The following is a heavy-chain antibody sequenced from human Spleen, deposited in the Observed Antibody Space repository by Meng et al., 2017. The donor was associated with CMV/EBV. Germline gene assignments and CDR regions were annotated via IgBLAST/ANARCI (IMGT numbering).Heavy chain of an antibody. Sequence: GGSLRLSCKGSGYSFTSYWIGWVRQMPGKGLEWMGIIFPRDSDTTYSPSFQGQVTISADKSISTAYLQWSSLKASDTAIYYCARRGPGYCTTTSCRYSFDYWGQGTLVTVSS. CDR2: IFPRDSDT. D-gene: IGHD2-2*01. V-gene: IGHV5-51*01. CDR3: ARRGPGYCTTTSCRYSFDY. CDR1: GYSFTSYW. J-gene: IGHJ4*02.